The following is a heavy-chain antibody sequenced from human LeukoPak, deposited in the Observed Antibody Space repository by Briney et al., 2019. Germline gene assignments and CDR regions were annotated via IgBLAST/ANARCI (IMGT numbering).Heavy chain of an antibody. V-gene: IGHV3-43*02. CDR3: AKILNPHAFDI. Sequence: PGGSLRLSCAASGFTFSSYWMHWVRQAPGKGPEWVSYVTANGGGTYYADSVKGRFVISRDNSKNSLYLQMNILRPEDTALYYCAKILNPHAFDIWGQGTMVTVSS. CDR1: GFTFSSYW. D-gene: IGHD1-14*01. CDR2: VTANGGGT. J-gene: IGHJ3*02.